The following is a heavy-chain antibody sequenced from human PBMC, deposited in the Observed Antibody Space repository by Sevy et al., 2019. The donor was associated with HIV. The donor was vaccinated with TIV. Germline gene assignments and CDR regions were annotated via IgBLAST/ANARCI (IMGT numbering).Heavy chain of an antibody. V-gene: IGHV3-30*18. Sequence: GGSLRLSCAASGFTFSSYGMHWVRQAPGKGLEWVAVISYDGSNKYYVDSVKGRFSISRDNSKKTLDLQMNSLRAEDTAVYYCAKGGSSYCGGDCYFDYWGQGTLVTVSS. CDR2: ISYDGSNK. J-gene: IGHJ4*02. CDR1: GFTFSSYG. CDR3: AKGGSSYCGGDCYFDY. D-gene: IGHD2-21*02.